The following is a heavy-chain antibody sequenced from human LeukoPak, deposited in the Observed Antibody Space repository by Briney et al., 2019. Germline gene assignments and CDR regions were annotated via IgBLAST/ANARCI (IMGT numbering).Heavy chain of an antibody. D-gene: IGHD1-26*01. CDR2: IYYSGST. Sequence: SETLSLTCTVSGGSISSSSYYWGWIRQPPGKGLEWIGSIYYSGSTYYNPSLKSRVTISVDTSKNQFSLKLSSVTAADTAVYYCVTELSGSFPTWGQGTLLTVSS. CDR3: VTELSGSFPT. CDR1: GGSISSSSYY. J-gene: IGHJ4*02. V-gene: IGHV4-39*07.